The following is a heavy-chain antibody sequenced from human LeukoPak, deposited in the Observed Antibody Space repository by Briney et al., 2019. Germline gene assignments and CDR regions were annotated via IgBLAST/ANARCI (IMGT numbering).Heavy chain of an antibody. Sequence: SETLSLTCTVSGGSISSSSYYWGWIRQPPGKGLEWIGSIYYSGSTYYNPSLTSRVTISVDTSKNQFSLKLSSVTAADTAVYYCAREDIIVVVPAAIGWFDPWGQGTLVTVSS. D-gene: IGHD2-2*02. J-gene: IGHJ5*02. CDR2: IYYSGST. CDR3: AREDIIVVVPAAIGWFDP. CDR1: GGSISSSSYY. V-gene: IGHV4-39*02.